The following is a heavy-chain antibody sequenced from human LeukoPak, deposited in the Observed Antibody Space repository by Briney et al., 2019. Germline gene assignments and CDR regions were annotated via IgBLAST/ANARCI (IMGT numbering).Heavy chain of an antibody. CDR3: ASHYGGKGQDYGMDV. D-gene: IGHD4-23*01. Sequence: GASVKVSCKASGYTFTGYYMHWVRQAPGQGLEWMGWINPNSGGTNYAQKFQGRVTMTRDTSISTAYMELSRLRSDDTAVYYCASHYGGKGQDYGMDVWGQGTTVTVTS. V-gene: IGHV1-2*02. CDR1: GYTFTGYY. J-gene: IGHJ6*02. CDR2: INPNSGGT.